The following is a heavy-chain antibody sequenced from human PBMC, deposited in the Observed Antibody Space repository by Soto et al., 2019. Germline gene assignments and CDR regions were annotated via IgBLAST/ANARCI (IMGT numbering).Heavy chain of an antibody. D-gene: IGHD2-15*01. V-gene: IGHV1-69*13. CDR2: IIPIFGTA. CDR3: ARATVCSGGSCYFDY. Sequence: AASVKVSCKASGGTFSSYAISWVRQAPGQGLEWMGGIIPIFGTANYAQKFQGRVTITADESTSTAYMELSSLRSEDTAVYYCARATVCSGGSCYFDYWGQGTLVPSPQ. CDR1: GGTFSSYA. J-gene: IGHJ4*02.